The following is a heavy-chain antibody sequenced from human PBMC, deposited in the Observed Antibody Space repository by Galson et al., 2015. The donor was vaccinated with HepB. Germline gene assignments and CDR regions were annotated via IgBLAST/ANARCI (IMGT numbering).Heavy chain of an antibody. J-gene: IGHJ4*02. CDR2: ISSSSSYI. CDR1: GFTFSSYS. V-gene: IGHV3-21*01. D-gene: IGHD2-2*01. Sequence: SLRLSCAASGFTFSSYSMNWVRQAPGKGLEWVSSISSSSSYIYYADSVKGRFTISRDNAKNSLYLQMNSLRAEDTAVYYCARDPQGCSSTSCYHGFDYWGQGTLVTVSS. CDR3: ARDPQGCSSTSCYHGFDY.